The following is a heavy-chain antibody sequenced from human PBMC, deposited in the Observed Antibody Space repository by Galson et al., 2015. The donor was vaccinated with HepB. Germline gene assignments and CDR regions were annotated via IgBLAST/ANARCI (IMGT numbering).Heavy chain of an antibody. D-gene: IGHD3-3*01. CDR2: IKSKTDGGTT. V-gene: IGHV3-15*01. CDR1: GFTFSNAW. J-gene: IGHJ4*02. Sequence: SLRLSCAASGFTFSNAWMSWVRQAPGKGLEWVGRIKSKTDGGTTDYAAPVKGRFTISRDDSKNTLYLQMNSLKTEDTAVYYCTTAPYYDFWSGYYFVYWGQGTLVTVSS. CDR3: TTAPYYDFWSGYYFVY.